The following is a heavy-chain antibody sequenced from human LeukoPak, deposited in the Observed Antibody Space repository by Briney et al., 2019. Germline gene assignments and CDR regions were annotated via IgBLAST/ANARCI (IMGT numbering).Heavy chain of an antibody. CDR2: ISGSGGST. CDR3: AKDSAFYYIDV. D-gene: IGHD3-10*01. J-gene: IGHJ6*03. V-gene: IGHV3-23*01. CDR1: GFTFSSYA. Sequence: GGSLRLSCAASGFTFSSYAMNWVRQAPGKGLEWVSSAISGSGGSTYYADSVKGRFTISRDNSKNTLYLQMNSLKGDDTAVYYCAKDSAFYYIDVWGKGTTVIISS.